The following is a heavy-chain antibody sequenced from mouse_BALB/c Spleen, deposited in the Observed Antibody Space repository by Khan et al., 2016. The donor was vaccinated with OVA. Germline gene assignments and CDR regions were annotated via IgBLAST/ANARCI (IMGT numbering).Heavy chain of an antibody. D-gene: IGHD1-2*01. Sequence: DVQLQESGPGLVKPSQSLSLTCTVTGYSITSGYRWNWIRQFPGNKLEWMGYISYSGSTNYNPALKSRISITRDTSKNQFFLQLNFVTTEDTDTYDCARTARIKYWGQGTTLTVSS. J-gene: IGHJ2*01. V-gene: IGHV3-1*02. CDR2: ISYSGST. CDR1: GYSITSGYR. CDR3: ARTARIKY.